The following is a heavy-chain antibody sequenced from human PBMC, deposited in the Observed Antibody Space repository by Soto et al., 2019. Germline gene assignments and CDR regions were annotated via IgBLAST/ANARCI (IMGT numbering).Heavy chain of an antibody. V-gene: IGHV3-23*01. CDR2: ISGSGGST. CDR3: AKGTSSGDDYYYYGMDV. Sequence: GSLRLSCAASGFTFSSYAMSWVRQAPGKGLEWVSAISGSGGSTYYADSVKGRFTISRDNSKNTLYLQMNSLRAEDTAVYYCAKGTSSGDDYYYYGMDVWGQGTTVTVSS. D-gene: IGHD6-19*01. J-gene: IGHJ6*02. CDR1: GFTFSSYA.